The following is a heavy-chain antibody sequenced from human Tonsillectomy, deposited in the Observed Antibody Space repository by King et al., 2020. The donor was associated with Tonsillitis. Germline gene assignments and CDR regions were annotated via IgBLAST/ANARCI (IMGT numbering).Heavy chain of an antibody. CDR3: ATKPLGTGGFDY. Sequence: HVQLVESGGGVVQPGGSLRLSCAASAFTFSSYGMHWVRQAPGKGLEWVAFIRYDGSNKYYADSVKGRFTISRDNSKNTLYLQMNSLRAEDTAVYYCATKPLGTGGFDYWGQGTLVTVSS. V-gene: IGHV3-30*02. CDR2: IRYDGSNK. D-gene: IGHD3-10*01. CDR1: AFTFSSYG. J-gene: IGHJ4*02.